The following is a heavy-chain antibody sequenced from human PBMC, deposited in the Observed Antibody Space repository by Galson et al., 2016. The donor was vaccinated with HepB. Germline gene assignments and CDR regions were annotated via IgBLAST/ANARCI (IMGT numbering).Heavy chain of an antibody. V-gene: IGHV4-34*01. Sequence: SETLSLTCAVYGGPFIGYYWSWLRQSPGKGLEWIGEVTHRGSTNYKPSLKSRLTISVDTSKNQFSLRLTSMTAADTAVYYCARADIVTTNCFDPWGQGTLVTVSS. D-gene: IGHD5-12*01. J-gene: IGHJ5*02. CDR1: GGPFIGYY. CDR3: ARADIVTTNCFDP. CDR2: VTHRGST.